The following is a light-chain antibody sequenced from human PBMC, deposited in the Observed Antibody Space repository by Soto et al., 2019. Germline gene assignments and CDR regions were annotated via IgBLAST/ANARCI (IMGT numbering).Light chain of an antibody. V-gene: IGKV3-20*01. CDR3: QQYDSSPFT. CDR2: GAS. CDR1: QSVSSSF. Sequence: EIVLTQSPGTLSLSPGERATLSCRASQSVSSSFLAWYQQKPGQAPRLLIYGASSRATGIPDRFSGSGSGTDFTLTIGRLEPEDFAVYYRQQYDSSPFTFGGGTKVEIK. J-gene: IGKJ4*01.